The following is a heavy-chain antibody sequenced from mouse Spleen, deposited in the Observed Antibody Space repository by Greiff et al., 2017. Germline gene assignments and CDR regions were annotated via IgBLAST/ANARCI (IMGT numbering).Heavy chain of an antibody. Sequence: VQLKESGPELVKPGASVKISCKASGYSFTGYYMHWVKQSHGNILDWIGYIYPYNGVSSYNQKFKGKATLTVDKSSSTAYMELRSLTSEDSAVYYCARGIYYYGSSPLDYWGQGTTLTVSS. CDR2: IYPYNGVS. V-gene: IGHV1-31*01. CDR1: GYSFTGYY. CDR3: ARGIYYYGSSPLDY. J-gene: IGHJ2*01. D-gene: IGHD1-1*01.